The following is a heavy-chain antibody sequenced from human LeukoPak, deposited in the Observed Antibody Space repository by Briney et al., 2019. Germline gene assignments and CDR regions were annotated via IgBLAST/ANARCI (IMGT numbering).Heavy chain of an antibody. CDR1: GGSISSGDYY. CDR3: AREKSHYYDSSGYYRTRRYFDY. CDR2: IYYSGST. J-gene: IGHJ4*02. V-gene: IGHV4-30-4*08. Sequence: PSETLSLTCTVSGGSISSGDYYWRWLRQPPGTGLEWIGYIYYSGSTYYNPSLKSRVTISVDTSKNQFSLKLSSVTAADTAVYYCAREKSHYYDSSGYYRTRRYFDYWGQGTLVTVSS. D-gene: IGHD3-22*01.